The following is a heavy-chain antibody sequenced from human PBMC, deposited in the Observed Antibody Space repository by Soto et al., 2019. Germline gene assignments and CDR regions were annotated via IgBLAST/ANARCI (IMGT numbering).Heavy chain of an antibody. J-gene: IGHJ6*02. CDR1: GYSFTSYW. D-gene: IGHD6-13*01. Sequence: GESLKISCKGSGYSFTSYWIGWVRQMPGKGLEWMGIIYPGDSDTRYSPSFQGQVTISADKSISTAYLQWSSLKASDTAMYYCARHLHGQLVDGYYYYGMDVWGQGTTVTVSS. CDR2: IYPGDSDT. V-gene: IGHV5-51*01. CDR3: ARHLHGQLVDGYYYYGMDV.